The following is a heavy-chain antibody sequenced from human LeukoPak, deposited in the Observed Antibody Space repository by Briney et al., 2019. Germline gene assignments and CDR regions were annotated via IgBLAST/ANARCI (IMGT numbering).Heavy chain of an antibody. CDR1: GYTFTGYY. D-gene: IGHD5-18*01. V-gene: IGHV1-2*02. J-gene: IGHJ4*02. Sequence: GASVKVSCKASGYTFTGYYMHWVRQAPGQGLEWMGWINPNSGGTNYAQKFQGRVTMTRDTSISTAYMELSRLRSDDTAVYYCARDRYSYGSSPLDYWGQGTLVTVSS. CDR3: ARDRYSYGSSPLDY. CDR2: INPNSGGT.